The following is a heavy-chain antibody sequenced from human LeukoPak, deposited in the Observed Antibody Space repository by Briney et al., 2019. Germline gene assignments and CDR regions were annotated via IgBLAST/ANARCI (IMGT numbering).Heavy chain of an antibody. Sequence: APVKVSCKASRYTFTAYFMHWVRQAPGQGLEWMGWINPNSGGTNYAQKFQGRVTVTRDTSLSTAYMELSRLGSDDTAVYYCARNYLAGRNQIGYWGQGTLVTVSS. CDR3: ARNYLAGRNQIGY. CDR1: RYTFTAYF. J-gene: IGHJ4*02. D-gene: IGHD3-10*01. CDR2: INPNSGGT. V-gene: IGHV1-2*02.